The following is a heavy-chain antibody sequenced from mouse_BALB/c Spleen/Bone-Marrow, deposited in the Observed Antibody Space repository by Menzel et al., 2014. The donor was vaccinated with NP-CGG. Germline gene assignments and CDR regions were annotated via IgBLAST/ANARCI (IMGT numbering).Heavy chain of an antibody. CDR1: GYVFSTYW. D-gene: IGHD2-1*01. V-gene: IGHV1-80*01. CDR2: IYPGDGDT. CDR3: ARSGKGAMDY. Sequence: VKVVESGAELVRPGSSVKISCKASGYVFSTYWMNWVKQRPGQGLERIGQIYPGDGDTNYNGKFKDKVILTADKSSSTAYMQLSSLTSEDSAVCFCARSGKGAMDYWGQGTSVTVSS. J-gene: IGHJ4*01.